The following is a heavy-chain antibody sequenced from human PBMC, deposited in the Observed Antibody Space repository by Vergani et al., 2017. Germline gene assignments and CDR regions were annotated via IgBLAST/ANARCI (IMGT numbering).Heavy chain of an antibody. CDR1: GFTFSSYS. CDR2: ISSSSSNI. CDR3: VKGKGTFEN. D-gene: IGHD1-7*01. Sequence: EVQLVESGGGLVQPGGSLRLSCAASGFTFSSYSMNWVRQAPGKGLEWVSYISSSSSNIYYADSVKGRFTISRDNSKNMVYIQMNSLRPEDTAVYYCVKGKGTFENWGQGTLVTVSS. V-gene: IGHV3-48*01. J-gene: IGHJ4*02.